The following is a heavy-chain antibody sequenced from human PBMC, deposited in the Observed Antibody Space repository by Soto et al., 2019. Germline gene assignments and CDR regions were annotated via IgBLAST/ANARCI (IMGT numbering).Heavy chain of an antibody. Sequence: QVQLQQWGAGLLKPSETLSLTCAVYGGSFSGYQWSWIRQTPGKGLEWIGEINDSGNINYNPSLKSRVTILLDTPKKQISLKLSSVTAADSAVYFCARGLILWFGDLSRRGGYYDYRDVWGNGTTVPVSS. CDR2: INDSGNI. V-gene: IGHV4-34*01. CDR3: ARGLILWFGDLSRRGGYYDYRDV. D-gene: IGHD3-10*01. CDR1: GGSFSGYQ. J-gene: IGHJ6*03.